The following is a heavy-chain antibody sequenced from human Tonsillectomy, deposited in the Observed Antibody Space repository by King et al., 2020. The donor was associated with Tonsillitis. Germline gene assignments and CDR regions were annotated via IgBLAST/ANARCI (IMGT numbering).Heavy chain of an antibody. J-gene: IGHJ2*01. CDR2: IWHDGSNK. CDR1: GFTFSNYG. V-gene: IGHV3-33*01. Sequence: VQLVESGGGVVQPGRSLRLSCAASGFTFSNYGMHWVRQAPGKGLEWVALIWHDGSNKYYADSVKGRFTISRDSSKNKLVLQMNSLRAEDMAVYYCASSYYYILPAYSDWYFDLWGRGTLVTVSS. CDR3: ASSYYYILPAYSDWYFDL. D-gene: IGHD3-9*01.